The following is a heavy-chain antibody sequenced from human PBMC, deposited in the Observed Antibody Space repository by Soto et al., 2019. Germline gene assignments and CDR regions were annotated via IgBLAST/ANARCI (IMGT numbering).Heavy chain of an antibody. CDR3: ASASGYCSSTSCYVGYYYYYGMDV. J-gene: IGHJ6*02. CDR1: GGSISSSSSY. V-gene: IGHV4-39*01. D-gene: IGHD2-2*01. CDR2: IYYSGST. Sequence: PSETLSLTCTVSGGSISSSSSYWGWIRQPPGKGLEWIGSIYYSGSTYYNPSLKSRVTISVDTSKNQFSLKLSSVTAADTAVYYCASASGYCSSTSCYVGYYYYYGMDVWGQGTTVT.